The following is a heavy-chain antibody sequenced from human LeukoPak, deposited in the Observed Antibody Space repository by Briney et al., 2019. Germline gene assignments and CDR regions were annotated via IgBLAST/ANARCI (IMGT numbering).Heavy chain of an antibody. Sequence: SSGTLSLTRAVSGGSISSSNWWSWVRQPPGKGLEWIGEIYHSGSTNYNPSLKSRVTISVDKSKNQFSLKLSSVTAADTAVYYCAREEQLWYTFDYWGQGTLVTVSS. CDR3: AREEQLWYTFDY. CDR2: IYHSGST. J-gene: IGHJ4*02. V-gene: IGHV4-4*02. D-gene: IGHD5-18*01. CDR1: GGSISSSNW.